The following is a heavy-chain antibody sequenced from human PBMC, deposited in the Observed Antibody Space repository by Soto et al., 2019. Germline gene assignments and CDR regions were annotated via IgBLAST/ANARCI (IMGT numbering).Heavy chain of an antibody. D-gene: IGHD6-13*01. CDR3: AKDMGSRLSPDFDY. CDR1: GFTFDDYA. Sequence: EVQLVESGGGLVQPGRSLRLSCAASGFTFDDYAMHWVRQAPGKGLEWVSGISWNSGSIGYADSVKGRFTISRDNAKNSLYLQMNSLRAEDTALYYCAKDMGSRLSPDFDYWGQGTLVTVSS. CDR2: ISWNSGSI. J-gene: IGHJ4*02. V-gene: IGHV3-9*01.